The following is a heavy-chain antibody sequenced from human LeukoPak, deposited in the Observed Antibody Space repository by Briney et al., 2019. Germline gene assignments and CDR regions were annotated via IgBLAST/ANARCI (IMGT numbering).Heavy chain of an antibody. V-gene: IGHV4-34*01. CDR1: GGSFSGYH. Sequence: SETLSLTCAVYGGSFSGYHWSWIRQPPGKGLEWIGEINHSGSTNYNPSLKSRVTISVDTSKNQFSLKLSSVTAADTAVYYCARWSYAPHFDYWGQGTLVTVSS. CDR2: INHSGST. J-gene: IGHJ4*02. CDR3: ARWSYAPHFDY.